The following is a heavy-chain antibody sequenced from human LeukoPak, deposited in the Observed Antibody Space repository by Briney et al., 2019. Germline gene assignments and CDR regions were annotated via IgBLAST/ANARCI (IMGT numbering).Heavy chain of an antibody. V-gene: IGHV3-30*02. CDR1: GFTFSSYG. CDR3: AKVRAVAGPGDAFDI. J-gene: IGHJ3*02. Sequence: PGGSLRLSCAASGFTFSSYGMHWVRQAPGKGLEWVAFIRYDGSNKYYADSVKGRFTISRDNSKNTLYLQMNSLRAEDTAVYYCAKVRAVAGPGDAFDIWGQGTMVTVSS. CDR2: IRYDGSNK. D-gene: IGHD6-19*01.